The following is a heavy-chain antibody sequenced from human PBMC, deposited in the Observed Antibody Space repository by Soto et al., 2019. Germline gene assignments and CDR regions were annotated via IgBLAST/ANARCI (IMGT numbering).Heavy chain of an antibody. Sequence: PGGSLRLSCAASGFIFRDFYMSWIRQVPGKGLEWLSKISSSSSSTDYADSVKGRFTISRDNAKNSLYLQMSSLRAEDTAVYYCARHRGGGSIFGGHYGMDVWGQGTTVTVSS. D-gene: IGHD2-15*01. CDR1: GFIFRDFY. CDR2: ISSSSSST. V-gene: IGHV3-11*06. CDR3: ARHRGGGSIFGGHYGMDV. J-gene: IGHJ6*02.